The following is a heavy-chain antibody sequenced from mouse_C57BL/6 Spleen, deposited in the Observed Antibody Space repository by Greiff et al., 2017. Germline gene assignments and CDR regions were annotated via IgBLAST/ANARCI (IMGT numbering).Heavy chain of an antibody. V-gene: IGHV5-9-1*02. J-gene: IGHJ4*01. CDR2: ISSGGDYI. Sequence: EVMLVESGEGLVKPGGSLKLSCAASGFTFSSYAMSWVRQTPEKRLEWVAYISSGGDYIYYADTVKGRFTISRDNARNTLYLQMSSLKSEDTAMYYCTRGGSYSNYGYAMDYWGQGTSVTVSS. CDR1: GFTFSSYA. CDR3: TRGGSYSNYGYAMDY. D-gene: IGHD2-5*01.